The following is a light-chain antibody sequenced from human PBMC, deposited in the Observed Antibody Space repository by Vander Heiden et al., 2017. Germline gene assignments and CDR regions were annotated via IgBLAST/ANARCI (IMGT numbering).Light chain of an antibody. CDR1: QGIGNE. CDR2: GAS. Sequence: AIQMTQSPSSLSAFVGDRVTITCRASQGIGNELSWCQQKGGKAPKLLIYGASTLQSGVPSRFSGSGIGTDFTLTITSLQPEEFATYFCRQDVNYPRTFGQGTMVEIK. V-gene: IGKV1-6*01. J-gene: IGKJ1*01. CDR3: RQDVNYPRT.